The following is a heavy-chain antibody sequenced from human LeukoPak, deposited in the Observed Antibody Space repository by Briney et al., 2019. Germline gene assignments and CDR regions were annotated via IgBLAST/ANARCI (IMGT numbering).Heavy chain of an antibody. CDR2: INPNSGGT. J-gene: IGHJ4*02. V-gene: IGHV1-2*02. Sequence: GASVKVSCKASGYTFTSYDINWVRQATGQGLEWMGWINPNSGGTNYAQKFQGRVTMTRDTSISTAYMELSRLRSDDTAVYYCARGEGYFDYWGQGTLVTVSS. CDR3: ARGEGYFDY. CDR1: GYTFTSYD.